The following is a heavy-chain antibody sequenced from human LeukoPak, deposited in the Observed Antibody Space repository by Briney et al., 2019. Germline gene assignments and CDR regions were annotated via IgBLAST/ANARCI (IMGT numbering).Heavy chain of an antibody. Sequence: SVKVSCKASGGTFSSYTISWVRQAPGQGLEWMGRIIPILGIANYAQKFQGRVTITADKSTSTAYMELSSLRSGDTAVYYCARGRSPYYDFWSGYSYWGQGTLVTVSS. J-gene: IGHJ4*02. V-gene: IGHV1-69*02. CDR1: GGTFSSYT. CDR3: ARGRSPYYDFWSGYSY. CDR2: IIPILGIA. D-gene: IGHD3-3*01.